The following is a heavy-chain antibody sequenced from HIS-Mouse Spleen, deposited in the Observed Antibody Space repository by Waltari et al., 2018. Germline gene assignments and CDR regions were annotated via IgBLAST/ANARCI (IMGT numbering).Heavy chain of an antibody. CDR1: AGAFSGYY. CDR3: ARVRTGDPSYWYFDL. Sequence: QVQLQQWGAGLLTPSEPLSRTCAAYAGAFSGYYWCWTRQPPGKGLEWIGEINHSGSTNYNPSLKSRVTISVDTSKNQFSLKLSSVTAADTAVYYCARVRTGDPSYWYFDLWGRGTLVTVSS. D-gene: IGHD7-27*01. V-gene: IGHV4-34*01. CDR2: INHSGST. J-gene: IGHJ2*01.